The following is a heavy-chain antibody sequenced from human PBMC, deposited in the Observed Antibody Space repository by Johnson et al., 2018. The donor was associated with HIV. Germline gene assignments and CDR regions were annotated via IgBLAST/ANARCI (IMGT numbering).Heavy chain of an antibody. CDR2: IYSGGST. CDR1: GFTVSSNY. V-gene: IGHV3-66*03. Sequence: VQLVESGGGLIQPGGSLRLSCAASGFTVSSNYMSWVRQAPGKGLEWVSVIYSGGSTYYADSVKGRFTISRDNSKNTLYLQMSSLRAEDTAIYYCARGGLLWFGHPADWGQGTMVTVSS. CDR3: ARGGLLWFGHPAD. J-gene: IGHJ3*01. D-gene: IGHD3-10*01.